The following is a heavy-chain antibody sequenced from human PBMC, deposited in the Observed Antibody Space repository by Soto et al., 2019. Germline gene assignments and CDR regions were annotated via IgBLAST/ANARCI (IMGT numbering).Heavy chain of an antibody. Sequence: QVQLVESGGGVVQPGRSLRLSCAASGFTFSSYGMHWVRQAPGKGLEWVAVISYDGSNKYYADSVKGRFTISRDNSKNTLYLQMNSLRADGAAVYYCAKDNGSSSGAGYYFYYMDVWGKGTTVTVSS. CDR3: AKDNGSSSGAGYYFYYMDV. J-gene: IGHJ6*03. D-gene: IGHD6-6*01. V-gene: IGHV3-30*18. CDR2: ISYDGSNK. CDR1: GFTFSSYG.